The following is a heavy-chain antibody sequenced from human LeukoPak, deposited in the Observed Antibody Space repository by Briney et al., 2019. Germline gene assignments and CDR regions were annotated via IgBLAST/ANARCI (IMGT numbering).Heavy chain of an antibody. V-gene: IGHV4-4*09. CDR3: ARTDYGSPYYYDSSGYSVGAFDI. Sequence: SETLSLTCTVSGGSISSYYWSWIRQPPGKGLEWIGYIYTSGSTNYNPSLKSRVTISVDTSKNQFSLKLSSVTAADTAVYYCARTDYGSPYYYDSSGYSVGAFDIWGQGTMVTVSS. CDR1: GGSISSYY. J-gene: IGHJ3*02. D-gene: IGHD3-22*01. CDR2: IYTSGST.